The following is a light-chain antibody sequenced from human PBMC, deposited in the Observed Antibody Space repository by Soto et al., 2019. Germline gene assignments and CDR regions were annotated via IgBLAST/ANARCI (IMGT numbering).Light chain of an antibody. CDR1: QDISNY. V-gene: IGKV1-33*01. Sequence: DIQMTQSPSSLSASVRDRVTITCQASQDISNYLNWYQQKPGKAPKLLIYDASNLETGVPSRFSGSGSGTDFTFTISSLQPEDIATYYCQQYNSYPTWTFGQGTKVEIK. CDR3: QQYNSYPTWT. CDR2: DAS. J-gene: IGKJ1*01.